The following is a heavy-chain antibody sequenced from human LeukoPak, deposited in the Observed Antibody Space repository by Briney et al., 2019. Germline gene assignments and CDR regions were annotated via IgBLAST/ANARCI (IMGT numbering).Heavy chain of an antibody. D-gene: IGHD3-22*01. Sequence: GASVKVSCKASGYTFTSYGISWVRQAPGQGLEWMGWLSAYNGNTNYAQKLQGRVTMTTDTSTSTAYMELRSLRSDDTAVYYCARDRGITMIVVVDYGMDVWGQGTTVIVSS. CDR2: LSAYNGNT. CDR3: ARDRGITMIVVVDYGMDV. V-gene: IGHV1-18*01. CDR1: GYTFTSYG. J-gene: IGHJ6*02.